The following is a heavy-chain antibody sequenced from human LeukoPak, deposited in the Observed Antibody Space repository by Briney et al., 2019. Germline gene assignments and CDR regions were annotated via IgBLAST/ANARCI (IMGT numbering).Heavy chain of an antibody. D-gene: IGHD6-19*01. Sequence: ASVKVSCKASGYTFTSHYMHWVRQAPGQGLEWMGWISAYNGNTNYAQKLQGRVTMTTDTSTSTAYMELRSLRSDDTAVYYCARGLHPYSSGWYYFDYWGQGTLVTVSS. CDR2: ISAYNGNT. J-gene: IGHJ4*02. CDR1: GYTFTSHY. CDR3: ARGLHPYSSGWYYFDY. V-gene: IGHV1-18*04.